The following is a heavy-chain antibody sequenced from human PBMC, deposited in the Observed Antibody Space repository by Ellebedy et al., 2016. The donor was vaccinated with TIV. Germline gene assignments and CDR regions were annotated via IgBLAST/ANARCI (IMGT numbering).Heavy chain of an antibody. Sequence: MPSETLSLTCTVSGGSISSYFWSRIRQPPGKGLEWIGYIYHSATTNYNPSLKSRFTISADTSKNQFSLKLASVTAADTAVYYCASRGYFDLWGRGTLVTVSS. CDR3: ASRGYFDL. J-gene: IGHJ2*01. V-gene: IGHV4-59*01. CDR1: GGSISSYF. CDR2: IYHSATT.